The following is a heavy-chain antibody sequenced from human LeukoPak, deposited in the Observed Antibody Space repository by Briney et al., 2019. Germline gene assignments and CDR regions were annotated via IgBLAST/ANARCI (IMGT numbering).Heavy chain of an antibody. V-gene: IGHV5-51*01. Sequence: GESLKISCKGSGYRFTSYWIGWVRQMPGKGLEWMGIIYPGDSDTRYSPSFQGHITISADRSITSAYLQWSSLKASDSAMYYCARLSAAYDTPASYWGQGTLVTDSS. D-gene: IGHD3-9*01. CDR2: IYPGDSDT. J-gene: IGHJ4*02. CDR1: GYRFTSYW. CDR3: ARLSAAYDTPASY.